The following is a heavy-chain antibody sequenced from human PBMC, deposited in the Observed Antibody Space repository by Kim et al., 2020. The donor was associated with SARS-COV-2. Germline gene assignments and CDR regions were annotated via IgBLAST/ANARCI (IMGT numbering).Heavy chain of an antibody. CDR2: ISAYNGNT. CDR1: GYTFTSYG. V-gene: IGHV1-18*01. CDR3: ARDRRSQLVRFLEWPPPVDAFDI. Sequence: ASVKVSCKASGYTFTSYGISWVRQAPGQGLEWMGWISAYNGNTNYAQKLQGRVTMTTDTSTSTAYMELRSLRSDDTAVYYCARDRRSQLVRFLEWPPPVDAFDIWGQGTMVTVSS. D-gene: IGHD3-3*01. J-gene: IGHJ3*02.